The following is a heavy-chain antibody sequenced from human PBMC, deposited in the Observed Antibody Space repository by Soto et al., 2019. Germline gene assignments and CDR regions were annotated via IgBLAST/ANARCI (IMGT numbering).Heavy chain of an antibody. CDR2: ISAHSGDT. V-gene: IGHV1-18*01. CDR1: GYTFTNYP. Sequence: QVNLVQSGAEVKNPGASVKVSCKTSGYTFTNYPLAWVRRAPGHGLEWMGWISAHSGDTHYAQKFQDRVTMTTDTPTDTASLELRSLSSDDTAVYNCARAMSMLFVAPASWGNGTLVTVSS. D-gene: IGHD2-8*01. J-gene: IGHJ5*01. CDR3: ARAMSMLFVAPAS.